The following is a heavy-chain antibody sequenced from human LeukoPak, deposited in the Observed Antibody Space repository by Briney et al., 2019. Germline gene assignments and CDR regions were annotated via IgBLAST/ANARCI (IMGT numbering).Heavy chain of an antibody. J-gene: IGHJ5*02. CDR1: GGTFSSYA. D-gene: IGHD6-19*01. CDR3: ARVEWDSSGWFNWFDP. V-gene: IGHV1-69*06. CDR2: IIPIFGTA. Sequence: SVKVSCKASGGTFSSYAISWVRQAPGQGLEWMGGIIPIFGTANYAQKFQGRVTITADKSTSTAYMELSSLRSEDTAVYYCARVEWDSSGWFNWFDPWGQGTLVTVSS.